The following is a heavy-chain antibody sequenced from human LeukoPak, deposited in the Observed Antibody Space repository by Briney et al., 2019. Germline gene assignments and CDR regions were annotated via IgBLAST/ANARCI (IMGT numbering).Heavy chain of an antibody. V-gene: IGHV1-69*05. CDR2: IIPIFGTA. Sequence: ASVKVSCKASGGTFSGYAISWVRQAPGQGLEWMGRIIPIFGTANYAQKFQGRVTITTDESTSTAYMELSSLRSEDTAVYYCARVAARYWEKGANWFDPWGQGTLVTVSS. CDR1: GGTFSGYA. J-gene: IGHJ5*02. CDR3: ARVAARYWEKGANWFDP. D-gene: IGHD1-26*01.